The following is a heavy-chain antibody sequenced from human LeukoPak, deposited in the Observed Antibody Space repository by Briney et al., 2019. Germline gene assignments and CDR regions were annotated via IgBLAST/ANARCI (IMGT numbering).Heavy chain of an antibody. CDR1: EFTFSDYN. V-gene: IGHV3-11*01. CDR2: ITNSGSTI. CDR3: ARSIGLTGGGVDV. D-gene: IGHD3-9*01. J-gene: IGHJ6*02. Sequence: GGSLRLSCAASEFTFSDYNMNWVRQAPGKGLEWVSYITNSGSTIHYADSVRGRFTISRDNAKNSLYLQMNSLSAEDTAVYYCARSIGLTGGGVDVWGQGTTVTVSS.